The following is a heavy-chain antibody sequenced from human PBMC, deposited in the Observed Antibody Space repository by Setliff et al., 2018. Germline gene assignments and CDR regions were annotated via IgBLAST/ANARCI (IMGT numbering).Heavy chain of an antibody. CDR3: ARGQPPTPRPYFYHMDV. J-gene: IGHJ6*03. V-gene: IGHV1-8*02. Sequence: ASVKVSCKASGYTFSAYDFNWARQAPGQGLEWVGSMSPQSDNTVYAQKFLGRVTMTKNTSISTAYMELSSLRSEDTAVYYCARGQPPTPRPYFYHMDVWGKGTTVTVSS. CDR1: GYTFSAYD. D-gene: IGHD2-15*01. CDR2: MSPQSDNT.